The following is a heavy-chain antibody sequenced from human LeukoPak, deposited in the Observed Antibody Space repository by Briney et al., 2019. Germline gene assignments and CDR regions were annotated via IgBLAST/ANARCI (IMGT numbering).Heavy chain of an antibody. CDR3: AREIIVGATVDY. Sequence: GGSLRLSCAVSGFTFSSHWMHWVRQVPGKGRVWVSRINSDGNSASYADSVKGRFSISRDNANDTLNVEMNSLRVEDTAAYYCAREIIVGATVDYWGQGTLVTVSS. J-gene: IGHJ4*02. CDR2: INSDGNSA. V-gene: IGHV3-74*01. D-gene: IGHD1-26*01. CDR1: GFTFSSHW.